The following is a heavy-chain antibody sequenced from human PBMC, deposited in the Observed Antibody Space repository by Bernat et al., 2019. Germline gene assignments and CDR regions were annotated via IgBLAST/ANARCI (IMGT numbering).Heavy chain of an antibody. D-gene: IGHD2-15*01. V-gene: IGHV4-34*01. CDR3: ARLCTGSGGSCYRDY. CDR2: INHSGST. CDR1: GGSFSGYY. J-gene: IGHJ4*02. Sequence: QLQQWGAGLLKPSETLSLTCAVYGGSFSGYYWSWIRQPPGKGLEWIGEINHSGSTNYNPSLKSRVTISVDTSKNQFSLKLSSVTAADTAVYYCARLCTGSGGSCYRDYWGQGTLVTVSS.